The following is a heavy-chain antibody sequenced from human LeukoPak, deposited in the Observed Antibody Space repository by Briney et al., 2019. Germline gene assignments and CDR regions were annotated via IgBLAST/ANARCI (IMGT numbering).Heavy chain of an antibody. CDR3: ARAQDIVVTIPSPYAFDI. CDR2: INTNSGNT. Sequence: ASVKVSCKASGYTFTSYDINWVRQATGQGLEWMGWINTNSGNTGYAQKFQGRVTMTRNTSISTAYMELSSLRSEDTAVYYCARAQDIVVTIPSPYAFDIWGQGTMVTVSS. V-gene: IGHV1-8*01. J-gene: IGHJ3*02. D-gene: IGHD5-12*01. CDR1: GYTFTSYD.